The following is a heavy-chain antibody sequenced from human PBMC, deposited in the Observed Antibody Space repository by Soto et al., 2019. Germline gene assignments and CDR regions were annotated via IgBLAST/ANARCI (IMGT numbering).Heavy chain of an antibody. Sequence: ASVKVSCKASGYTFTSYYMHWVRQAPGQGLEWMGIINPNGGSTSYAQKFQGRVTMTRETSTSTVYMELSSLRSEDTAVYYCARTLVDTALNYYGMDVGGQGTTVTFSS. CDR3: ARTLVDTALNYYGMDV. CDR1: GYTFTSYY. V-gene: IGHV1-46*01. J-gene: IGHJ6*02. CDR2: INPNGGST. D-gene: IGHD5-18*01.